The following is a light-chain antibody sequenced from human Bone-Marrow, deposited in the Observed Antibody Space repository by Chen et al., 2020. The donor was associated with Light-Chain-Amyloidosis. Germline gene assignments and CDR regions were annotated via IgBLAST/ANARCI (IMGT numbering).Light chain of an antibody. CDR2: EVT. Sequence: HSALTQPASVSGSSGQSITISCTGTSSDVGGDNHVSWYQQHPDKAPKLMIYEVTNRPSWVPDRFSGSKSDNTASLTISGLQTEDEADYFCSSYTITNTLVFGSGTRVTVL. CDR3: SSYTITNTLV. V-gene: IGLV2-14*01. CDR1: SSDVGGDNH. J-gene: IGLJ1*01.